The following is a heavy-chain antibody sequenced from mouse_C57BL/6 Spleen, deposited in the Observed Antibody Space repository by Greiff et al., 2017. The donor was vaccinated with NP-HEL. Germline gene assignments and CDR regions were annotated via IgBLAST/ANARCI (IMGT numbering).Heavy chain of an antibody. J-gene: IGHJ4*01. CDR3: ARSPMYYYGSRRSYYAMDY. D-gene: IGHD1-1*01. Sequence: VQLQQSGPGLVQPSQSLSITCTVSGFSLTSYGVHWVRQSPGKGLEWLGVIWSGGSTDYNAAFISRLSISKDNSKSQVFFKMNSLQADDTAIYYCARSPMYYYGSRRSYYAMDYWGQGTSVTVSS. V-gene: IGHV2-2*01. CDR2: IWSGGST. CDR1: GFSLTSYG.